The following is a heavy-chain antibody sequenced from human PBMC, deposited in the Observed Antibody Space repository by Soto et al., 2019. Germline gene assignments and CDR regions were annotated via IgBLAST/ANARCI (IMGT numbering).Heavy chain of an antibody. CDR2: ISWDDGST. CDR3: AKGRGYSYGYYFDY. CDR1: GFTFDDYT. Sequence: EVQLVESGGVVVQPGGSLRLSCAASGFTFDDYTMHWVRQAPGKGLEWVSLISWDDGSTYYADSVKGRFTISRDNSKNSLYLQMNSLRTEDTALYYCAKGRGYSYGYYFDYWGQGTLVTVSS. J-gene: IGHJ4*02. D-gene: IGHD5-18*01. V-gene: IGHV3-43*01.